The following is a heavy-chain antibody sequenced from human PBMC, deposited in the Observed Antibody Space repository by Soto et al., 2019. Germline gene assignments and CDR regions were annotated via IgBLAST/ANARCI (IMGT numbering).Heavy chain of an antibody. V-gene: IGHV3-9*01. D-gene: IGHD2-15*01. CDR1: GFTFDDYA. CDR3: AKLGYCSGGSCFNSDY. CDR2: IRWNSGSI. Sequence: EVQLVESGGGLVQPGRSLRLSCAASGFTFDDYAMHWVRQAPGKGLEWVSGIRWNSGSIGYADSVKGRFTISRDNAKNSLYLQMNSLRAEDTALYYCAKLGYCSGGSCFNSDYWGQGTLVTVSS. J-gene: IGHJ4*02.